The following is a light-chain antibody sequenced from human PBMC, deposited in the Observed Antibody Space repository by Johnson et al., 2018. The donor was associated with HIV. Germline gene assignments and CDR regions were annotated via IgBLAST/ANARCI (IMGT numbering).Light chain of an antibody. V-gene: IGLV1-51*02. CDR3: GIWDASLSPLYV. J-gene: IGLJ1*01. Sequence: QSVLTQPPSVSAAPGQTVNISCSGNVSNIESYFVSWYQQLPGAAPTLLIYEDNKRPSGIPDRFSGSKSGATATLGITALQPGDEADYYCGIWDASLSPLYVFGTGTTITVL. CDR2: EDN. CDR1: VSNIESYF.